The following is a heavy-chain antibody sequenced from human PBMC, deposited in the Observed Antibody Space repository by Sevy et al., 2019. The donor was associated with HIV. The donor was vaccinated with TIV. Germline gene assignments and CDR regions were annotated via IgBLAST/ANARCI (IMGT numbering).Heavy chain of an antibody. J-gene: IGHJ4*02. CDR2: IFYSGSP. Sequence: SETLSLTCTVSSGSISSSTYYWAWIRQPPGKGLEWIGSIFYSGSPYYNPSLQSRLNISVDTSKNQFSLKLSSVTAAETAVYYCVSHNYSDLRGYYYPVWFDYWGRGTLVTVSS. V-gene: IGHV4-39*01. D-gene: IGHD3-22*01. CDR1: SGSISSSTYY. CDR3: VSHNYSDLRGYYYPVWFDY.